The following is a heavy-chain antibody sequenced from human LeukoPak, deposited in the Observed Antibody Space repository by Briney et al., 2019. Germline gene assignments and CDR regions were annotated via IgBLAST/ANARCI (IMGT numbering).Heavy chain of an antibody. Sequence: GGSLRLSCAASGFTFSISAMSWVRQAPGKGLEWVSGISDSGGSTFYADSVKGRFTISRDNSKNTLYLQMNSLRAEDTAVYYCAKVEGPGDSSGYFPYYFDYWGQGTLVTVSS. CDR3: AKVEGPGDSSGYFPYYFDY. CDR2: ISDSGGST. J-gene: IGHJ4*02. CDR1: GFTFSISA. V-gene: IGHV3-23*01. D-gene: IGHD3-22*01.